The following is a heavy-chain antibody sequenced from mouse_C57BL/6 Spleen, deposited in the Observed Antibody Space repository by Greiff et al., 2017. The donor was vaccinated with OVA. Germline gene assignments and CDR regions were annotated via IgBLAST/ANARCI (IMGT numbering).Heavy chain of an antibody. V-gene: IGHV1-26*01. CDR2: INPNNGGT. J-gene: IGHJ2*01. CDR1: GYTFTDYY. Sequence: VQLQQSGPELVKPGASVKISCKASGYTFTDYYMNWVKQSHGKSLEWIGDINPNNGGTSYNQKFKGKATLTVDKSSSTAYMELRSLTSEDSAVYYCAGSRGYYDYFDYWGQGTTLTVSS. CDR3: AGSRGYYDYFDY. D-gene: IGHD2-3*01.